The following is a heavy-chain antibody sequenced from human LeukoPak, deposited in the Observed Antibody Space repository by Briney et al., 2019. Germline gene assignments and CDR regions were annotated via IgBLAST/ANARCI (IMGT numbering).Heavy chain of an antibody. Sequence: PGRSLRLSCEASGFTFSTYSMHWVRQAPDKGLESVAVISQDGSTQYYAGSVQGRFTISRDNSQNTLYLQLNSLRPEDTAVYYCSRDGEHGCNDIDYWGQGTLVTVSS. CDR3: SRDGEHGCNDIDY. V-gene: IGHV3-30-3*01. CDR1: GFTFSTYS. J-gene: IGHJ4*02. D-gene: IGHD2-2*01. CDR2: ISQDGSTQ.